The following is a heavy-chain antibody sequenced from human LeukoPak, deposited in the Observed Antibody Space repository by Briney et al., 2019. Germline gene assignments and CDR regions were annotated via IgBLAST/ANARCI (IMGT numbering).Heavy chain of an antibody. V-gene: IGHV3-48*03. Sequence: PGGSLRLSCEASGFTFSGYEMNWVRQAPGKGLEWISYICGRGITTYYADSVKGRFTISRDNAKNSLYLQMNSLRAEDTALYYYARGGWFGELLFDYWGQGTLVTVSS. D-gene: IGHD3-10*01. J-gene: IGHJ4*02. CDR3: ARGGWFGELLFDY. CDR2: ICGRGITT. CDR1: GFTFSGYE.